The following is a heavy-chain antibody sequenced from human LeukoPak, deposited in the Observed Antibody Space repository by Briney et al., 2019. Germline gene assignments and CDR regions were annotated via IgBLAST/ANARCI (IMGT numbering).Heavy chain of an antibody. CDR3: ARLPYYYDSSGYYTGAFDI. D-gene: IGHD3-22*01. Sequence: SVKVSCKASGYTFTSYDINWVRHATGQGLEWMGWINTKSGNTGYAQKLQGRVTMTRNTSISTAYMELSSMRSEDTAVYYCARLPYYYDSSGYYTGAFDIWGQGTMVTVSS. CDR2: INTKSGNT. J-gene: IGHJ3*02. V-gene: IGHV1-8*01. CDR1: GYTFTSYD.